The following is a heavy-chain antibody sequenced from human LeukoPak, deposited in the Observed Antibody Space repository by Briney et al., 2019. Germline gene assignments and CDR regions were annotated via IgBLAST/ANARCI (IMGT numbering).Heavy chain of an antibody. CDR3: ARGKCSSTSCYLGDLGFDY. CDR2: INHSGST. V-gene: IGHV4-34*01. J-gene: IGHJ4*02. D-gene: IGHD2-2*01. CDR1: GGSFSGYY. Sequence: ETLSLTCAVYGGSFSGYYWSWIRQPPGKGLEWIGEINHSGSTNYNPSLKSRVTISVDTSKNQFSLKLSSVTAADTAVYYCARGKCSSTSCYLGDLGFDYWGQGTLVTVSS.